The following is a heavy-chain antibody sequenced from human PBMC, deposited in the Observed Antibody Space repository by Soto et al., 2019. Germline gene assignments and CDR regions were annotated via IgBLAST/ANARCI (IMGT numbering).Heavy chain of an antibody. V-gene: IGHV4-34*01. CDR2: INQSGTT. Sequence: SETLSLTCAVNGGSFREYYWSWLRQPPGKGLEWIGEINQSGTTHYNPSLKRRINISIDTSKNQFSLNLTSVTAADTATYYCARDIITVIGGEIYYYFGMDVWGQGTTVTLSS. CDR1: GGSFREYY. J-gene: IGHJ6*02. CDR3: ARDIITVIGGEIYYYFGMDV. D-gene: IGHD3-10*01.